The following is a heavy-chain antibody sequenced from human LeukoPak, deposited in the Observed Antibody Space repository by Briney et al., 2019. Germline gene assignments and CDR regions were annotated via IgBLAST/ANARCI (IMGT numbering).Heavy chain of an antibody. V-gene: IGHV3-74*01. CDR2: INSDGSST. CDR1: GFTFSSYW. D-gene: IGHD6-13*01. J-gene: IGHJ2*01. CDR3: GRGGVGSSWYRYFDL. Sequence: GGSLRLSCAASGFTFSSYWMHWVRQAPGKGLVWASRINSDGSSTSYADSVKGRFTISRDSAKNTLYLQMSSLRAEDTAVYYCGRGGVGSSWYRYFDLWGRGTLVTVSS.